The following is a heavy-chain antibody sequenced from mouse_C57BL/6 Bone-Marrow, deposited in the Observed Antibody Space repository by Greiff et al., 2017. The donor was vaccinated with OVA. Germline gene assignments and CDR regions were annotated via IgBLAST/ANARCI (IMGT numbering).Heavy chain of an antibody. CDR3: VRCGYPYYYAMDY. Sequence: VQLQQSGGGLVQPKGSLKLSCAASGFSFNTYAMNWVRQAPGKGLEWVARIRSKSNNYATYYADSVKDRFTISRDDSESMLYLQMNNLKTEDTAMYYCVRCGYPYYYAMDYWGQGTSVTVSS. D-gene: IGHD2-2*01. CDR2: IRSKSNNYAT. J-gene: IGHJ4*01. CDR1: GFSFNTYA. V-gene: IGHV10-1*01.